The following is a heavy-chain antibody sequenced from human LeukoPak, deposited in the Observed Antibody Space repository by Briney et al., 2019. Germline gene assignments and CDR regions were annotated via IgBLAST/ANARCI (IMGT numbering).Heavy chain of an antibody. CDR1: GFTFSSYG. CDR3: AKDGGVGDYPTGPLDY. D-gene: IGHD3-16*01. CDR2: ISYDGSNK. Sequence: PGRSLRLSCAASGFTFSSYGMHWVRQAPGKGLEWVAVISYDGSNKYYADSVKGRFTISRDNSKNTLYLQMNSLRAEDTAVYYCAKDGGVGDYPTGPLDYWGQGTLVTVSS. J-gene: IGHJ4*02. V-gene: IGHV3-30*18.